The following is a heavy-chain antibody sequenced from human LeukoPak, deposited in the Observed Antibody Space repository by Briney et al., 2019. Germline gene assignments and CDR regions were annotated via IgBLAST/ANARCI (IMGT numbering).Heavy chain of an antibody. CDR1: GYTFTGYY. J-gene: IGHJ4*02. D-gene: IGHD1-20*01. Sequence: GASVKVSCKASGYTFTGYYMHWVRQAPGQGLEWMGRINPNSGGTNYAQKFQGRVTMTRDTSISTAYMELSRLRSDDTAVYYCARSPQGDNWNDYWGQGTLVTVSS. CDR2: INPNSGGT. V-gene: IGHV1-2*06. CDR3: ARSPQGDNWNDY.